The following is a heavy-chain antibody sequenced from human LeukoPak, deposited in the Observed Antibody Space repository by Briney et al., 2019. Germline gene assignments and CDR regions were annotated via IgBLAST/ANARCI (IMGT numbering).Heavy chain of an antibody. V-gene: IGHV1-18*01. J-gene: IGHJ3*02. Sequence: VSVKVSCKASGYTFTSYGISWVRQAPGQGLEWMGWISAYNGNTNYAQKLQGRVTMTTDTSTSTAYMELRSLRSDDTAVYYCARCAGSYGNDAFDIWGQGTMVAVSS. CDR1: GYTFTSYG. D-gene: IGHD1-26*01. CDR2: ISAYNGNT. CDR3: ARCAGSYGNDAFDI.